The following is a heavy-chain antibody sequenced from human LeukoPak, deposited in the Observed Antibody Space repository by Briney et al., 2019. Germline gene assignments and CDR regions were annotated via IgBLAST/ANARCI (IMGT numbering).Heavy chain of an antibody. CDR3: AKDGNWARFEN. V-gene: IGHV3-23*01. J-gene: IGHJ4*02. D-gene: IGHD7-27*01. CDR2: ISGNGGSP. Sequence: GSLRLSCAAYGFTFSSYGMSWVRQAPGKGLEWVSGISGNGGSPYYADSVKGRFTISRDNSKNTLYLQMNSPRAEDTAAYYCAKDGNWARFENWGQGTLVTVSS. CDR1: GFTFSSYG.